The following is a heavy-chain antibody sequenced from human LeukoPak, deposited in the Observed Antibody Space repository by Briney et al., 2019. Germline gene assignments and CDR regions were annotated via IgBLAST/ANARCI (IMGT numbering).Heavy chain of an antibody. D-gene: IGHD3-10*01. Sequence: GESLKISCKASGYTFTHQWIGWVRQKSGSGLEWMGIIYPRDSDTRYSPSFQGHVSISADTSINTAYLEWSRLETSDTAIYYCARHSDVIGAIWGQGTLVTVSS. J-gene: IGHJ4*02. CDR1: GYTFTHQW. CDR2: IYPRDSDT. CDR3: ARHSDVIGAI. V-gene: IGHV5-51*01.